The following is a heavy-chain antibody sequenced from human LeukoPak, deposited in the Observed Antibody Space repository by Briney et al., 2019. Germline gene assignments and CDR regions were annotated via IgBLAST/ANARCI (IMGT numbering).Heavy chain of an antibody. CDR2: IYYSGST. V-gene: IGHV4-39*01. CDR3: ARHSSMTTVVDY. CDR1: GGSISSSNYY. Sequence: SETLSLICTVSGGSISSSNYYWGWIRQPSGKGLEWIGSIYYSGSTYYNPSLKSRVTISVDTSKRQFSLKLNSVTAADTAVYYCARHSSMTTVVDYWGQGTLVTVSS. D-gene: IGHD4-23*01. J-gene: IGHJ4*02.